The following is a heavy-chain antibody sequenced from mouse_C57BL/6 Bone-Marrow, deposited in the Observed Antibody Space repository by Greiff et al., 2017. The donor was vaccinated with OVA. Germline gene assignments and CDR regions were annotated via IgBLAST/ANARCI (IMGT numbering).Heavy chain of an antibody. Sequence: VHLVESGAELARPGASVKLSCKASGYTFTSYGISWVKQRTGQGLEWIGEIYPRSGNTYYNEKFKGKATLTADKSSSTAYMELRSLASEDSAVYFCASDWDVGFAYWGQGTLVTVSA. V-gene: IGHV1-81*01. J-gene: IGHJ3*01. CDR1: GYTFTSYG. CDR2: IYPRSGNT. D-gene: IGHD4-1*01. CDR3: ASDWDVGFAY.